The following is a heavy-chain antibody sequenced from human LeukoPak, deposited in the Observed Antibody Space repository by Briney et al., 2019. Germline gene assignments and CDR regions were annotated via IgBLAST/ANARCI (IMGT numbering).Heavy chain of an antibody. D-gene: IGHD3-22*01. CDR1: GFTFRSHA. CDR2: ISGSGGST. V-gene: IGHV3-23*01. J-gene: IGHJ4*02. Sequence: GGSLRLSCVGSGFTFRSHAMSWVRQAPGKGLEWVSAISGSGGSTYYADSVKGRFTISRDNSKNTLYLQMNSLRAEDTAVYYCAKDPEEYYYDSSVNWGQGTLVTVSS. CDR3: AKDPEEYYYDSSVN.